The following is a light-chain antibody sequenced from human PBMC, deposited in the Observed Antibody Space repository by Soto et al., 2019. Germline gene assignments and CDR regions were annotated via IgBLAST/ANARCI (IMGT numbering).Light chain of an antibody. CDR3: AAWDDSLSGYV. J-gene: IGLJ1*01. Sequence: QSALTQPPSASGTPGQRVTISCSGSSSNIGSNYVYWYKQLPGTAPKLLIYRNNQRPSGVPDRFSSSKSGTSASLTISGLRSEDEADYYCAAWDDSLSGYVFGTGTKVTVL. CDR2: RNN. CDR1: SSNIGSNY. V-gene: IGLV1-47*01.